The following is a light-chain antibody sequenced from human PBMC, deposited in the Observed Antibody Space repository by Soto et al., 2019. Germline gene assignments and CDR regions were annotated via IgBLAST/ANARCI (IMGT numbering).Light chain of an antibody. CDR2: SAS. CDR1: QSVGSS. V-gene: IGKV3-15*01. J-gene: IGKJ1*01. CDR3: QQHHKWPRT. Sequence: EIMMTQSPATLSPGERATLSCRASQSVGSSLAWYQQRPGQAPRLLIYSASTRTTGIPARFSGTGSGTEFTLTISSLESEDFAVYYCQQHHKWPRTFGPGTRVEIK.